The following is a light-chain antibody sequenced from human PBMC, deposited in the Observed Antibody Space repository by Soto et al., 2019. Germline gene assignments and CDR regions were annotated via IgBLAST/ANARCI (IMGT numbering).Light chain of an antibody. CDR1: QSISNY. CDR3: QKYNSAPRT. Sequence: DTQMTQSPSTLSASVGDRVTITCRASQSISNYLAWYQQKPGKVPKLLIYAASTLQSGVPSRFSGSGSGTDFTLTISSLQPEDVATYYCQKYNSAPRTFGQGTKVDIK. V-gene: IGKV1-27*01. CDR2: AAS. J-gene: IGKJ1*01.